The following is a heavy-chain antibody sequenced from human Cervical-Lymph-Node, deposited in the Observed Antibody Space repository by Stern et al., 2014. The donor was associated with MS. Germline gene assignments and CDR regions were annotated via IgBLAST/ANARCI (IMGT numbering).Heavy chain of an antibody. CDR2: ISWNSGSI. D-gene: IGHD1-26*01. Sequence: VQLGESGGGLVQPGRSLRLSCAASGFTFDDYAMHWVRQAPGKGLEWVSGISWNSGSIGYADSVKGRFTISRDNAKNSLYLQMNSLRAEDTALYYCAKDLGMVGASLDYWGQGTLVTVSS. CDR3: AKDLGMVGASLDY. V-gene: IGHV3-9*01. CDR1: GFTFDDYA. J-gene: IGHJ4*02.